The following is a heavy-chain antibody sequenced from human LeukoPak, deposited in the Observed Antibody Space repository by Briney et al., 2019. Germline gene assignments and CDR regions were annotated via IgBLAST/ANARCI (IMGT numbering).Heavy chain of an antibody. CDR1: GGSISSYY. V-gene: IGHV4-4*07. CDR2: IYTSGST. J-gene: IGHJ4*02. D-gene: IGHD3-22*01. Sequence: SETLSLTCTVSGGSISSYYWSWIRQPAGKGLEWIGRIYTSGSTNYNPSLKSRVTMSVDTSKNQFSLKPSSVTAADTAVYYCASDQYYYDSSGYYPPPLGYWGQGTLVTVSS. CDR3: ASDQYYYDSSGYYPPPLGY.